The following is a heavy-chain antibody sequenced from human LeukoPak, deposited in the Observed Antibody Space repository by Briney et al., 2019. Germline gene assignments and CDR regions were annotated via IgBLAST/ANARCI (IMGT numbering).Heavy chain of an antibody. V-gene: IGHV3-21*01. J-gene: IGHJ3*02. D-gene: IGHD6-25*01. CDR1: GFTFSSYS. CDR2: ISSSSSYI. Sequence: GGSLRLSCAASGFTFSSYSMNWVRQAPGKGLESVSSISSSSSYIYYADSVKGRFTISRDNAKNSLYLQMNSLRAEDTAVYYCARDFGYNPTVAFDIWGQGTMVTVSS. CDR3: ARDFGYNPTVAFDI.